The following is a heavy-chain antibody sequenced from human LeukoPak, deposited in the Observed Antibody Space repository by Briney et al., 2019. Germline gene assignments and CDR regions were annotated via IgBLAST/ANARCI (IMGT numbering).Heavy chain of an antibody. CDR2: MNPNSGNT. CDR1: GYTFTSYD. J-gene: IGHJ3*02. D-gene: IGHD6-19*01. V-gene: IGHV1-8*01. CDR3: AREGVAVAAGSAFDI. Sequence: ASVKVSCKASGYTFTSYDINWVRQATGQGLGWMGWMNPNSGNTGYAQKFQGRVTMTRNTSISTAYMELSSLRSEDTAVYYCAREGVAVAAGSAFDIWGQGTMVTVSS.